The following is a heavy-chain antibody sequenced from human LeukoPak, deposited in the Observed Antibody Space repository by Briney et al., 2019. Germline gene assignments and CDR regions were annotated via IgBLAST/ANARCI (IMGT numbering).Heavy chain of an antibody. J-gene: IGHJ5*02. Sequence: GASVKVSCKASGYTFTSYGISWVRQAPGQGLEWMGWISAYDGNTNCAQKLQGRVTMTTDTSTSTAYMELRSLRSDDTAVYYCARDPLTDTAMVYNWFDPWGQGTLVTVSS. CDR1: GYTFTSYG. V-gene: IGHV1-18*01. CDR3: ARDPLTDTAMVYNWFDP. D-gene: IGHD5-18*01. CDR2: ISAYDGNT.